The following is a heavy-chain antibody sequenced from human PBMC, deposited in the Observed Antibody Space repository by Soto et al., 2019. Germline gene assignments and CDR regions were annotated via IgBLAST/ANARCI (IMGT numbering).Heavy chain of an antibody. CDR3: ARERIVAVPTGMQYWYVDF. CDR2: VNPSGGST. D-gene: IGHD2-2*01. V-gene: IGHV1-46*03. CDR1: GYSFTGYY. J-gene: IGHJ2*01. Sequence: QVQLVQSGAEVKKPGASVKVSCKASGYSFTGYYIHWVRQAPGQGLEWMGMVNPSGGSTAYAQKFQGRVTMTRDTSTSTVYMELSSRRSEDTAVYFCARERIVAVPTGMQYWYVDFWGRGTLVTVSS.